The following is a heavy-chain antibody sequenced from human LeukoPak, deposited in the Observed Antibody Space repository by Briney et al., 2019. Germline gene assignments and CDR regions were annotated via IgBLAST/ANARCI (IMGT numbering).Heavy chain of an antibody. CDR3: ARDQDDDYGLDY. V-gene: IGHV1-3*01. CDR1: GYTFTSYA. CDR2: INAGNGNK. D-gene: IGHD4-17*01. Sequence: GASVKVSCKASGYTFTSYAMHWVRQAPGKRLEWMGGINAGNGNKKYSQKFQGRVTITRDTSENTAYMELSSLRAEDTAVYYCARDQDDDYGLDYWGQGTLVTVSS. J-gene: IGHJ4*02.